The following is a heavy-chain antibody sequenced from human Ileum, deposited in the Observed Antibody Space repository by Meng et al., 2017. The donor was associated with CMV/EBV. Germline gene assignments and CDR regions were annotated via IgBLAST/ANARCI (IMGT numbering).Heavy chain of an antibody. D-gene: IGHD3-10*01. Sequence: SGFTFSEHHMEWVRQAPGKGLEWVGRIKNKADNYVTEYAASVRGRFTISRDVPRNSLYLQMNSLKSEDTALYYCGRDSMKGGGFDCWGQGILVTVSS. CDR2: IKNKADNYVT. CDR1: GFTFSEHH. CDR3: GRDSMKGGGFDC. J-gene: IGHJ4*02. V-gene: IGHV3-72*01.